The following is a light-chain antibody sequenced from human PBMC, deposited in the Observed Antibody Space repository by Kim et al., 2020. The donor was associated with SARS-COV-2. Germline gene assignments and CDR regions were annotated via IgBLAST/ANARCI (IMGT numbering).Light chain of an antibody. CDR2: DVS. J-gene: IGLJ2*01. CDR3: SSYTSSSTLV. Sequence: GQSITISCTGTSSDVGAYKYVSWYQQHPGKAPKLMIYDVSERPSGASNRFSGSKSGNTASLTISGLQAEDEADYYCSSYTSSSTLVFGGGTKLTVL. CDR1: SSDVGAYKY. V-gene: IGLV2-14*04.